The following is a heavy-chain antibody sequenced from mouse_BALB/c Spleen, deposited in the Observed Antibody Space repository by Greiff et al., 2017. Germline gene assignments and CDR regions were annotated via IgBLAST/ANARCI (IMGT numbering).Heavy chain of an antibody. CDR2: IRNKANGYTT. J-gene: IGHJ4*01. CDR3: ASEGYGYAMDY. CDR1: GFTFTDYY. D-gene: IGHD2-2*01. Sequence: EVHLVESGGGLVQPGGSLRLSCATSGFTFTDYYMSWVRQPPGKALEWLGFIRNKANGYTTEYSASVKGRFTISRDNSQSILYLQMNTLRAEDSATYYCASEGYGYAMDYWGQGTSVTVSS. V-gene: IGHV7-3*02.